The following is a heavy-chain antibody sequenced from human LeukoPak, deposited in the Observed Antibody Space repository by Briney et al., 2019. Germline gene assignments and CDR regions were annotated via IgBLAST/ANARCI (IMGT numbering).Heavy chain of an antibody. CDR2: IYHSGST. CDR1: GGSISSGGYS. Sequence: SQTLSLTCAVSGGSISSGGYSWSWIRQPPGKGLEWIGYIYHSGSTYYNPSLKSRVTISVDRSKNQFSLKLSSVTAADTAVYYCARDYSFSSGWSVGFDYWGQGTLVTVSS. J-gene: IGHJ4*02. CDR3: ARDYSFSSGWSVGFDY. D-gene: IGHD6-19*01. V-gene: IGHV4-30-2*01.